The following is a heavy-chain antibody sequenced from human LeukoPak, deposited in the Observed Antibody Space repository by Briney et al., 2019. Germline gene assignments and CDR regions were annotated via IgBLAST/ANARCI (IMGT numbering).Heavy chain of an antibody. CDR2: ISSGGSTI. V-gene: IGHV3-48*03. J-gene: IGHJ4*02. D-gene: IGHD6-13*01. CDR1: GFTFTSYE. CDR3: VRDTWGSSWYGFDY. Sequence: GGSLRLSCSASGFTFTSYEMNWVRQAPGKGLEWVSHISSGGSTIYYADSVKGRFTISRDNAKNSLYLQMNSLRAEDTAVYYCVRDTWGSSWYGFDYWGQGTLVTVSS.